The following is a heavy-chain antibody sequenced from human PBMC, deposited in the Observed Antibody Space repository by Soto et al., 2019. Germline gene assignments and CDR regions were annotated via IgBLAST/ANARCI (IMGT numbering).Heavy chain of an antibody. CDR1: GGTFSSYT. Sequence: QVQLVQSGAEVKKPGSSVKVSCKASGGTFSSYTISWVRQAPGQGLEWMGRIIPILGIANYAQKFQGRVTITADKSTSTAYMELSSLRSEDTAVYYCARRVRGVPRIDPWGQGTLVTVSS. CDR3: ARRVRGVPRIDP. CDR2: IIPILGIA. D-gene: IGHD3-10*01. V-gene: IGHV1-69*02. J-gene: IGHJ5*02.